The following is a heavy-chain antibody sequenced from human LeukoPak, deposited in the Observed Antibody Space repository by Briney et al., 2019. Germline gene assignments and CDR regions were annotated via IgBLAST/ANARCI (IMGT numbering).Heavy chain of an antibody. CDR2: IRSKTGTT. V-gene: IGHV3-15*01. Sequence: GGSLRLSCAASGFTFSDYYMSWIRQPPGKGLEWVGRIRSKTGTTDYAAPVKGRFTVSRDDSNNTLYLQMNSLKTGDTAVYYCTTTFDRHYYDHSYVRGGIWGQGTLVTVSS. CDR3: TTTFDRHYYDHSYVRGGI. J-gene: IGHJ3*02. D-gene: IGHD3-22*01. CDR1: GFTFSDYY.